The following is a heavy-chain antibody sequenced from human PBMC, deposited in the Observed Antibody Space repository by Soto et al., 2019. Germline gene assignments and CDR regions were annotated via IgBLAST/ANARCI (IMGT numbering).Heavy chain of an antibody. J-gene: IGHJ4*02. V-gene: IGHV1-46*01. CDR2: INPSDGDT. CDR3: ARSYRDSGIYSYFDY. Sequence: ASVKVSCKASGYTFTSCYIHWVRQAPGQGLEWMGIINPSDGDTTYAQKFQGRVTMTRDTSTSTVYMELSSLRSEDTALYFCARSYRDSGIYSYFDYWGQGTQVTVSS. CDR1: GYTFTSCY. D-gene: IGHD3-10*01.